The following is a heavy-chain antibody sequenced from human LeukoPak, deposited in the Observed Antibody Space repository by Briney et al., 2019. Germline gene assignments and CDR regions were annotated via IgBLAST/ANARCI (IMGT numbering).Heavy chain of an antibody. CDR2: ISYDGSNK. J-gene: IGHJ6*02. CDR1: GFTFSSYG. Sequence: PGGSLRLSCAASGFTFSSYGMHWVRQAPGKGLEWVAVISYDGSNKYYADSVKGRFTISRDNSKNTLYLQMNSLRAEDTAVYYCAKDQEQQLVRYYYYGMDVWGQGTTVTVSS. V-gene: IGHV3-30*18. CDR3: AKDQEQQLVRYYYYGMDV. D-gene: IGHD6-13*01.